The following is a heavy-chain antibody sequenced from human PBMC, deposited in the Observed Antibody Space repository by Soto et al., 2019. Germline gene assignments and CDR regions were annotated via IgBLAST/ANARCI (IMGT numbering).Heavy chain of an antibody. CDR3: ARHGDYVFDY. D-gene: IGHD3-16*01. Sequence: EVQLVESGGDLVQPGGSLRLSCAASGFIFSDCWLGWVRQAPGKGLEWVANIKTDGSSIYYVGSVRGRFTISRDNAKNLRHLQMNSLRAEYTAVYYCARHGDYVFDYWGQGTLVTVSS. CDR1: GFIFSDCW. V-gene: IGHV3-7*02. J-gene: IGHJ4*02. CDR2: IKTDGSSI.